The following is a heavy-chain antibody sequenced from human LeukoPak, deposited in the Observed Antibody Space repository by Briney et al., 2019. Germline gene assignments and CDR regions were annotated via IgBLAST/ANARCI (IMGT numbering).Heavy chain of an antibody. V-gene: IGHV1-18*01. D-gene: IGHD6-13*01. J-gene: IGHJ5*02. CDR1: GYTFTSYG. CDR2: ISAYNGNT. CDR3: ARVLAAAGPLNWFDP. Sequence: GASVKVSFKSSGYTFTSYGISWVRQAPGQGLEWMGWISAYNGNTNYAQKLQGRVTMTTDTSTSTAYMELRSLRSDDTAVYYCARVLAAAGPLNWFDPWGQGTLVTVSS.